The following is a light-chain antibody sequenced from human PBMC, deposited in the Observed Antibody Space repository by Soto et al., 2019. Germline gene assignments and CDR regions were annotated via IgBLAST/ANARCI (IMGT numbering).Light chain of an antibody. J-gene: IGLJ1*01. CDR3: GSYTSSSTFYV. Sequence: QSVLTQPASVSGSPGQSITISCTGTSSDVGGYNYVSWYQQHPGKAPKLMIYDVSNRPSGVSNRFSGSKSGNMASLTISGLQAEDEADYYCGSYTSSSTFYVFGTGTKVTVL. CDR2: DVS. V-gene: IGLV2-14*01. CDR1: SSDVGGYNY.